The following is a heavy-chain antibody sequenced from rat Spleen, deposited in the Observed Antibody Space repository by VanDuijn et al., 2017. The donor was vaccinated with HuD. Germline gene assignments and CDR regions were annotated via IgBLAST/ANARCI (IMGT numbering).Heavy chain of an antibody. D-gene: IGHD1-12*01. CDR2: IDSVGST. J-gene: IGHJ1*01. Sequence: EVQLQESGPGLVKPSQSLSLTCSVTGYSITSNYWGWIRKFPGNKLEWMGYIDSVGSTNYNPSLRSRISIARDTSKNQFFLQVNSVTTEDTATYYCARSLSYAHYFWYFDFWGPGTMVTVSS. CDR3: ARSLSYAHYFWYFDF. V-gene: IGHV3-3*01. CDR1: GYSITSNY.